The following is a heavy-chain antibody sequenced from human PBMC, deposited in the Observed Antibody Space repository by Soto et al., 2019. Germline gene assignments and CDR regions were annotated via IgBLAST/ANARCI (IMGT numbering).Heavy chain of an antibody. V-gene: IGHV4-34*01. J-gene: IGHJ3*02. CDR2: INHSGST. Sequence: TLSLFFAINSLAFAGYYWGCVCKPPGKGLEWIGEINHSGSTNYNPSLKSRVTISVDTSKNQFSLKLSSVTAADTAVYYCARVGGTAMVHTDAFDIWGQGTMVT. D-gene: IGHD5-18*01. CDR3: ARVGGTAMVHTDAFDI. CDR1: SLAFAGYY.